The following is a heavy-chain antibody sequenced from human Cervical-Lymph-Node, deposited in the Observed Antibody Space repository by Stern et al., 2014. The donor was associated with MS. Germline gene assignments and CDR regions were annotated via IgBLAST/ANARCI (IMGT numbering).Heavy chain of an antibody. J-gene: IGHJ4*02. D-gene: IGHD4-11*01. Sequence: EVQLVESGGGLVQPGGSLRLSCVASGFTFSSYSMNWVRQAPGEGLEWVSYISTSSSIIYYADSVKGRFTISRDNAKNSLYLQMNSLRAEDTAMYYCARGDYGNYPFDYWGQGTLVTVSS. V-gene: IGHV3-48*01. CDR3: ARGDYGNYPFDY. CDR1: GFTFSSYS. CDR2: ISTSSSII.